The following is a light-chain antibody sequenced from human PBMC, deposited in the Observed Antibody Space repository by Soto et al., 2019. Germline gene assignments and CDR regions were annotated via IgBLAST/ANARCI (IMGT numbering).Light chain of an antibody. V-gene: IGKV3-15*01. Sequence: EIVMTQSPATLSMSPGERVSISCRASQTVSNNLAWYQQKPGQAPRLLIYGASTRAIGVAARFSGSGSGTEFTLTITSLPSEDFAVYYCQQYHKWPPFTFGGGTVVEIK. CDR3: QQYHKWPPFT. CDR2: GAS. CDR1: QTVSNN. J-gene: IGKJ4*01.